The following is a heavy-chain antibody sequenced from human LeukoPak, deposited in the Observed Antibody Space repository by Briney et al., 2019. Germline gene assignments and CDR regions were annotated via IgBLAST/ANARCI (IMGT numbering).Heavy chain of an antibody. J-gene: IGHJ4*02. CDR1: GFIFRNYA. CDR3: ARDGYSFGHDFDY. V-gene: IGHV3-23*01. CDR2: ISDRGGST. D-gene: IGHD5-18*01. Sequence: PGGSLRLSCAASGFIFRNYAMTWVRQAPGKGLEWVSGISDRGGSTYYADSVKGRFTISRDNAKNTLYLQMNSLRAEDTAVYYCARDGYSFGHDFDYWGQGTLVTVSS.